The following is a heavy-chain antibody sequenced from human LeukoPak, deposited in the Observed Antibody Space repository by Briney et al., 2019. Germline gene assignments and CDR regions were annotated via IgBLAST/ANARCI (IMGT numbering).Heavy chain of an antibody. CDR1: GYTFTSYY. J-gene: IGHJ3*02. Sequence: ASVKVSCKASGYTFTSYYMHWVRQAPGQGLEWMGLINPSGGSTSYAQKFQGRVTMTTDTSTSTAYMELRSLRSDDTAVYYCASFSYCGGDCADAFDTWGQGTMVTVSS. D-gene: IGHD2-21*02. V-gene: IGHV1-46*01. CDR3: ASFSYCGGDCADAFDT. CDR2: INPSGGST.